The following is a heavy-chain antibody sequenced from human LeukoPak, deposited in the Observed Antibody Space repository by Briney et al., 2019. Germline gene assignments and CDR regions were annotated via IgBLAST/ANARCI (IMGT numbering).Heavy chain of an antibody. CDR2: ISTRGSPT. Sequence: GGSLRLSCAASGFTFSDYYMSWIRQAPGKGLEWVSYISTRGSPTYYADSVKGRFTISRDNAKNSLYLQMNSLRAEDTAVYYCAELGITMIGGVWGKGTTVTISS. CDR3: AELGITMIGGV. CDR1: GFTFSDYY. D-gene: IGHD3-10*02. J-gene: IGHJ6*04. V-gene: IGHV3-11*04.